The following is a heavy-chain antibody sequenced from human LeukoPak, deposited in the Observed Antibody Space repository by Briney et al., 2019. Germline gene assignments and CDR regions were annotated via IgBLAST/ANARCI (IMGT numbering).Heavy chain of an antibody. V-gene: IGHV1-18*01. D-gene: IGHD3-9*01. Sequence: GASVKLSCKASGYTFTRYGISWVRQAPGQGLEWMGWISAYNGNTDYAQKLHGRVTLTTGTSTSTAYMELRSLRSDDTAVYYCAREGLDILTGYPHDYWGQGTLVTVSS. CDR2: ISAYNGNT. J-gene: IGHJ4*02. CDR3: AREGLDILTGYPHDY. CDR1: GYTFTRYG.